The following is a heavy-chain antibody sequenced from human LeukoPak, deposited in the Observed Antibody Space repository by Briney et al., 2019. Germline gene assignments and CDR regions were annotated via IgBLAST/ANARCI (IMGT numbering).Heavy chain of an antibody. Sequence: SQTLSLTCTVSGGSISSGSYYWSWIRQPAGKGLEWIGRIYTSGSTNYNPSLKSRVTISVDTSKNQFSLKLSSVTAADTAVYYCARGLGATLNRFDPWGQGTLVTVSS. CDR2: IYTSGST. CDR1: GGSISSGSYY. CDR3: ARGLGATLNRFDP. D-gene: IGHD1-26*01. V-gene: IGHV4-61*02. J-gene: IGHJ5*02.